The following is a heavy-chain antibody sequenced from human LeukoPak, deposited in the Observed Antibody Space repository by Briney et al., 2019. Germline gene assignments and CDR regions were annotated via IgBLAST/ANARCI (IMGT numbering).Heavy chain of an antibody. CDR3: ARVGHDYYGSGNYQACY. Sequence: ASVKVSCKASGGTFNNYAISWVRQAPGQGLEWMGIINPSGGSTSYAQKFQGRVTMTRDTSTSTVYMELSSLRSEDTAVYYCARVGHDYYGSGNYQACYWGQGTLVTVSS. V-gene: IGHV1-46*02. D-gene: IGHD3-10*01. CDR2: INPSGGST. CDR1: GGTFNNYA. J-gene: IGHJ4*02.